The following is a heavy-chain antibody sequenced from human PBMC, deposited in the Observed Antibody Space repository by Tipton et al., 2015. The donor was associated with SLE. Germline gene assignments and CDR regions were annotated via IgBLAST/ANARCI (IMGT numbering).Heavy chain of an antibody. V-gene: IGHV4-39*01. CDR3: ATQGYYDSSFDY. J-gene: IGHJ4*02. Sequence: TLSLTCTVSGDSISNNNYYWGWIRQPPGKGLEWIGNINYSGTTYYNPSLKTRVTISVDTSKIQFSLRLTSVTAADTAVYYCATQGYYDSSFDYWGQGTLVTVSS. CDR1: GDSISNNNYY. D-gene: IGHD3-16*01. CDR2: INYSGTT.